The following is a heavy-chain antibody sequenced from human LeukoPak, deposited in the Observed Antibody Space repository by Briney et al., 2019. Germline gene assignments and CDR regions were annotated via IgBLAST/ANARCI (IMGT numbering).Heavy chain of an antibody. Sequence: SETLSLICTVSGGSISSYYWSWIRQPPGKGLEWIGYIYYSGSTNYNPSLRSRVTISVDTSKNQFSLKLSSVTAADTAVYYCVRGGNYGDYDGYFDYWGQGTLVTVSS. J-gene: IGHJ4*02. D-gene: IGHD4-17*01. CDR1: GGSISSYY. CDR2: IYYSGST. V-gene: IGHV4-59*08. CDR3: VRGGNYGDYDGYFDY.